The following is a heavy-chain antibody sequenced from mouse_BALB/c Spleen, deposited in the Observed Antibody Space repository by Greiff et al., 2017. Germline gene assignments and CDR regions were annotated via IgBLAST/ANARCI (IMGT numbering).Heavy chain of an antibody. CDR1: GYTFTSYW. Sequence: VQLQESGPELVRPGASVKMSCKASGYTFTSYWMHWVKQRPGQGLEWIGMIDPSNSETRLNQKFKDKATLNVDKSSNTAYMQLSSLTSEDSAVYYCARFIIYYGYDDHYWGQGTTLTVSS. J-gene: IGHJ2*01. D-gene: IGHD2-2*01. V-gene: IGHV1S127*01. CDR2: IDPSNSET. CDR3: ARFIIYYGYDDHY.